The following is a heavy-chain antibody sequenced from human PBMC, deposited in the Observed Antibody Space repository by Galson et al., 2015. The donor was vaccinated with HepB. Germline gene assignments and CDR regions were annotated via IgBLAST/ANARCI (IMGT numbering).Heavy chain of an antibody. V-gene: IGHV1-18*01. CDR2: ISAHDGNS. CDR3: ARDYYDFWGGSLNWSDP. J-gene: IGHJ5*02. Sequence: SVKVSCKASGYNFNTYGINWVRQAPGQGLEWMGWISAHDGNSKYAQNFLGRVTMATDTSTSTAYMELRSLRSDDTAVYYCARDYYDFWGGSLNWSDPWGQGTLVIVSS. D-gene: IGHD3-3*01. CDR1: GYNFNTYG.